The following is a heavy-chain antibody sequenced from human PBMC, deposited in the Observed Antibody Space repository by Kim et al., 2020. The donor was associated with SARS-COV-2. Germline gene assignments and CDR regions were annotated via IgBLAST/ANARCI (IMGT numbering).Heavy chain of an antibody. V-gene: IGHV4-39*01. CDR3: ARPSGRYCSSTSCPITNWFDP. Sequence: SETLSLTCTVSGGSISSSSYYWGWIRQPPGKGLEWIGSIYYSGSTYYNPSLKSRVTTSVDTSKNQFSLKLSSVTAADTAVYYCARPSGRYCSSTSCPITNWFDPWGQGTLVTVSS. D-gene: IGHD2-2*01. CDR1: GGSISSSSYY. J-gene: IGHJ5*02. CDR2: IYYSGST.